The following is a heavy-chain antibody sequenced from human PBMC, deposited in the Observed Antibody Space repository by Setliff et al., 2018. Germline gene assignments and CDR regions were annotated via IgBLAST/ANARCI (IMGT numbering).Heavy chain of an antibody. J-gene: IGHJ4*02. Sequence: ASVKVSCKASGLTFTTFSISWVRQAPGQGLEWMGWITNYNGKTDYAQKFQDRVILTRDTSTNTAYMELRNLRPDDKAIYYCATRTPVTFSGVVTTVWGQGSLVTVSS. V-gene: IGHV1-18*01. D-gene: IGHD3-3*01. CDR3: ATRTPVTFSGVVTTV. CDR2: ITNYNGKT. CDR1: GLTFTTFS.